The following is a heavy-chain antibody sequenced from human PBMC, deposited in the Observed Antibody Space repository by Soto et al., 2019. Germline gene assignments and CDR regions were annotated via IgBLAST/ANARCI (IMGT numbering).Heavy chain of an antibody. CDR2: ISGDNVNR. V-gene: IGHV1-18*01. D-gene: IGHD6-13*01. CDR1: GYNLREYG. CDR3: GREVQQLSQEQYFQFYGVDV. Sequence: QVHLEQSGVEVKKPGASVKVSCTAHGYNLREYGVSWLRQVPGQGFEWMGWISGDNVNRRSSQRFQDRLTMTTDTSTSAASMELRSLRADDTAVYFCGREVQQLSQEQYFQFYGVDVWGQVTSVTVSS. J-gene: IGHJ6*02.